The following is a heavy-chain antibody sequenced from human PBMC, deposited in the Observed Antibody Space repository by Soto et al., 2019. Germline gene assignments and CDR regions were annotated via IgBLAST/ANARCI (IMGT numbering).Heavy chain of an antibody. D-gene: IGHD3-22*01. CDR3: ARDSSYDSSVSFDY. CDR1: GLPFNSCN. V-gene: IGHV3-48*03. J-gene: IGHJ4*02. CDR2: ISSSCSTI. Sequence: PWGTLRLSCAASGLPFNSCNMNWVRQGTGKGREWVSYISSSCSTIYYADSVMGRFTISRDNAKNSLYLQMNSLRAEDTAVYYCARDSSYDSSVSFDYWGQGTLVAVSS.